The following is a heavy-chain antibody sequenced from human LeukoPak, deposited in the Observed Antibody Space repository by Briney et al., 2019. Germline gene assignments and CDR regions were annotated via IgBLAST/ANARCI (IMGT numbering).Heavy chain of an antibody. V-gene: IGHV1-69*04. D-gene: IGHD6-19*01. Sequence: ASVKVSCKASGGTFSSYAISWVRQAPGQGLEWMGRIIPIRGIAKYAQMVQGRVTITAYKSTSTAYMELSRLRSEDTALYYCAGAYSSGVPIPDYWGQGPLVTVSS. CDR3: AGAYSSGVPIPDY. J-gene: IGHJ4*02. CDR2: IIPIRGIA. CDR1: GGTFSSYA.